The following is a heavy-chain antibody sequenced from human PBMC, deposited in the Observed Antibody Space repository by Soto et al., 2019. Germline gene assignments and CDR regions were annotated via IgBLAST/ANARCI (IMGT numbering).Heavy chain of an antibody. CDR1: GYTLTELS. D-gene: IGHD3-22*01. V-gene: IGHV1-24*01. Sequence: GASVKVSCKVSGYTLTELSMHWVRQAPGKGLEWMGGFDPEDGETIYAQKFQGRVTMTEDTSTDTAYMELSSLRSGDTAVYYCATVEGRYYDSRSTFDPWGQGTLVTVSS. CDR3: ATVEGRYYDSRSTFDP. J-gene: IGHJ5*02. CDR2: FDPEDGET.